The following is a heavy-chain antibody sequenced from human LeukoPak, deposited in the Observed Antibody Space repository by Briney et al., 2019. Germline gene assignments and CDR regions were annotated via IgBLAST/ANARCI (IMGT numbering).Heavy chain of an antibody. CDR2: IQFDESSK. CDR3: AKEDGTVVVSTFGD. D-gene: IGHD3-22*01. J-gene: IGHJ4*02. CDR1: GFNFRTYG. Sequence: GGSLRLSCAASGFNFRTYGMHWVRQAPGKGLEWVAFIQFDESSKNYADSVKGRFTISRDNSKNTVYLQVNSLGAEDTAVYYCAKEDGTVVVSTFGDCGEGTLCSVSS. V-gene: IGHV3-30*02.